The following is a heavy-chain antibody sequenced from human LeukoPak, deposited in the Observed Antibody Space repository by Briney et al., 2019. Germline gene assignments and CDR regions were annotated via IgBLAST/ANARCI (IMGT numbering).Heavy chain of an antibody. CDR1: GGTFSSYA. D-gene: IGHD3-22*01. CDR3: ARHYYYDSSGYYFDY. CDR2: IIPIFGTA. J-gene: IGHJ4*02. Sequence: SVKVSCKASGGTFSSYAISWVRQAPGQGLVWMGGIIPIFGTANYAQKFQGRVTITTDESTSTAYMELSSLRSEDTAVYYCARHYYYDSSGYYFDYWGQGTLVTVSS. V-gene: IGHV1-69*05.